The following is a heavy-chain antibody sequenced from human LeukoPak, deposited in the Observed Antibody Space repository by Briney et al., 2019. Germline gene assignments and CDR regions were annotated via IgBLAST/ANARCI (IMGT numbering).Heavy chain of an antibody. CDR1: GITLSNYG. J-gene: IGHJ4*02. Sequence: PGGSLRLSCAVSGITLSNYGMSWVRQAPGKGLEWVAGLSGSGGGTNYADSVKGRFTISRDNAKNTLYLQTNSPRAEDTAVYFCAKRGVVIRVILVGFHKEAYYFDSWGQGALVTVSS. CDR2: LSGSGGGT. D-gene: IGHD3-10*01. V-gene: IGHV3-23*01. CDR3: AKRGVVIRVILVGFHKEAYYFDS.